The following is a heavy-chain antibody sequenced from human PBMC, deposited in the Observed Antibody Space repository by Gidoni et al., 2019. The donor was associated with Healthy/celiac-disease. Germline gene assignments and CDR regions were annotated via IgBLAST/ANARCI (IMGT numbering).Heavy chain of an antibody. J-gene: IGHJ4*02. D-gene: IGHD3-10*01. Sequence: EVQLLESGGGLVQPGGSLRLSCAASGFTFSSYAMSWVRRAPGKGLEWGSAISGSGGSTYYADSVKGRFTISRDNSKNTLYLQMNSLRAEDTAVYYCAKRPMVRGVFDYWGQGTLVTVSS. V-gene: IGHV3-23*01. CDR3: AKRPMVRGVFDY. CDR1: GFTFSSYA. CDR2: ISGSGGST.